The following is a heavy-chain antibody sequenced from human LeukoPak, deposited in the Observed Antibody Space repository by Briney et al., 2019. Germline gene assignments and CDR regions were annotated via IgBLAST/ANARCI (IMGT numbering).Heavy chain of an antibody. D-gene: IGHD3-22*01. J-gene: IGHJ4*02. Sequence: GGSLRLSCAASGFIFSRYWMHWVRQAPGKGLVWVSRINGDGSTLSYADSVKGRYTISRDNAKNTLYLQMNSLRAEDTAVYYCVRDFGESSGYYFDYWGQGTLVTVSS. V-gene: IGHV3-74*01. CDR3: VRDFGESSGYYFDY. CDR2: INGDGSTL. CDR1: GFIFSRYW.